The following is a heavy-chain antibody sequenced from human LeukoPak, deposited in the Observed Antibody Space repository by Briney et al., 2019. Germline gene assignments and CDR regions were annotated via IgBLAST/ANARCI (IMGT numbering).Heavy chain of an antibody. CDR2: IYTSGST. J-gene: IGHJ6*02. V-gene: IGHV4-4*07. D-gene: IGHD6-19*01. CDR3: ARGVAVAGTEYYYYYGMDV. Sequence: SETLSLTCTVSGGSISSYYWSWIRQPAGKGLEWFGRIYTSGSTNYNPSLKSRVTMSVDTSKNQFSLKLSSVTAADTAVYYCARGVAVAGTEYYYYYGMDVWGQGTTVTVSS. CDR1: GGSISSYY.